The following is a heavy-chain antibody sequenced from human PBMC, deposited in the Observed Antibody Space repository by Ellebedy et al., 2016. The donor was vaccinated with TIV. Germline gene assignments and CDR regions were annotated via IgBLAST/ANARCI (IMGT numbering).Heavy chain of an antibody. CDR2: IKEDGSDI. J-gene: IGHJ3*02. V-gene: IGHV3-7*01. CDR1: GFTFSSYW. Sequence: GESLKISCSASGFTFSSYWMSWLRQAPGKGLEWVANIKEDGSDIYYADSVKGRFSISRDNAKNSLYLQMNSLRADDTAVYCCARESSSGWYRDAFDIWGQGTVVTVSS. CDR3: ARESSSGWYRDAFDI. D-gene: IGHD6-19*01.